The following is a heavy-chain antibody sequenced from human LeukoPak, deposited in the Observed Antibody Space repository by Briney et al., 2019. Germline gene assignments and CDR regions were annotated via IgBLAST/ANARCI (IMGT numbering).Heavy chain of an antibody. V-gene: IGHV1-8*01. CDR2: MNPNSGNT. CDR1: GYTFTSYD. Sequence: ASVEVSCKASGYTFTSYDINWVRQATGQGLEWMGWMNPNSGNTGYAQKFQGRVTMTRNTSIRTAYMELSSLRSEDTAVYYCARVGNNVDIVATINYWGQGTLVTVSS. J-gene: IGHJ4*02. D-gene: IGHD5-12*01. CDR3: ARVGNNVDIVATINY.